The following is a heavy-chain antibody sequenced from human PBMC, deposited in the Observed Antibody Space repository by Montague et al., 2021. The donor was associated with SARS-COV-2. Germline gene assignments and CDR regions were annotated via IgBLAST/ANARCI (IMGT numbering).Heavy chain of an antibody. CDR1: GGSISSSSYY. J-gene: IGHJ6*02. D-gene: IGHD1-26*01. CDR3: ASPGRAVPTSPYYYGMDV. CDR2: IYYSGST. Sequence: SETLSLTCTVSGGSISSSSYYWGWIRQPPGKGLEWIGSIYYSGSTYYXPSLKSRVTISVDTSKNQFSLKLSSVTAADTAVYYCASPGRAVPTSPYYYGMDVWGQGTTVTVSS. V-gene: IGHV4-39*01.